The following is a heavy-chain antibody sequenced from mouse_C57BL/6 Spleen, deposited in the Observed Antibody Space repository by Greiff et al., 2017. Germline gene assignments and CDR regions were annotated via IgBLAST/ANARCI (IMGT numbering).Heavy chain of an antibody. CDR3: ARVHDGDYPY. CDR1: GYTFTSYT. CDR2: INPSSGYT. J-gene: IGHJ3*01. D-gene: IGHD2-3*01. Sequence: QVQLQQSGAELARPGASVKMSCKASGYTFTSYTMHWVKQRPGQGLEWIGYINPSSGYTKYNQKFKDKATLTADKSSSTAYLQLSSLTSEDSAVYYCARVHDGDYPYWGQGTLVTVSA. V-gene: IGHV1-4*01.